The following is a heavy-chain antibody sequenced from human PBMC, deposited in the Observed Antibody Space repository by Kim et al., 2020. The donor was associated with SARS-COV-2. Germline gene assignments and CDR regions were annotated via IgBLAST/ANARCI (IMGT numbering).Heavy chain of an antibody. CDR3: ARGMDV. J-gene: IGHJ6*02. Sequence: YTGTTHYTPSLKSRVTISVDTSNNQCSLKLGSVTAAGTALYYCARGMDVWGQGTTVTVSS. CDR2: YTGTT. V-gene: IGHV4-39*01.